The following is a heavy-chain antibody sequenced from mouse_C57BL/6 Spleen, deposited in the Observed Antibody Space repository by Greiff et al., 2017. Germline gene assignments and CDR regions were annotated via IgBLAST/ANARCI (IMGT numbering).Heavy chain of an antibody. CDR2: IYPGEGDT. V-gene: IGHV1-82*01. D-gene: IGHD2-5*01. Sequence: QVQLQQSGPELVKPGASVKISCKASGYAFSSSWMNWVKQRPGKGLEWIGRIYPGEGDTNYNGKFKGKATLTADKSSSTAYMQLSSLTSEDSAVYFCARSGSNFHYYAMDYWGQGTSVTVSS. J-gene: IGHJ4*01. CDR3: ARSGSNFHYYAMDY. CDR1: GYAFSSSW.